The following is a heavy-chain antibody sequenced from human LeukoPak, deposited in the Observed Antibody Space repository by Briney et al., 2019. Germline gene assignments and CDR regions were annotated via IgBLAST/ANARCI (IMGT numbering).Heavy chain of an antibody. CDR1: GGSFSGYY. D-gene: IGHD6-19*01. CDR3: ATTDLYSSGWLPEPFDY. J-gene: IGHJ4*02. CDR2: INHSGST. Sequence: PSETLSLTCAVYGGSFSGYYWSWVRQPPGKGLEWVGEINHSGSTNYNPSLKSRVTISVDTSKKQFSLKLSSVTAADTAVYYCATTDLYSSGWLPEPFDYWGQGTLVSVSS. V-gene: IGHV4-34*01.